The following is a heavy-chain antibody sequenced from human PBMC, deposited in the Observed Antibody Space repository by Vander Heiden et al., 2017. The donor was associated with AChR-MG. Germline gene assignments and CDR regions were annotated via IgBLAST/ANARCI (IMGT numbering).Heavy chain of an antibody. CDR1: GFTFTNYH. D-gene: IGHD1-26*01. J-gene: IGHJ4*02. CDR2: INPSLDST. Sequence: VKLVQYGAAVKKPGASLKVSCKTSGFTFTNYHMHWVRQAPGQGLEWVGTINPSLDSTHYAQKFQGRVRMTRDTSTKTVYMDMTSLRPEDTAVYFCARELTGSFYFDFWGQGSLVTVSS. CDR3: ARELTGSFYFDF. V-gene: IGHV1-46*03.